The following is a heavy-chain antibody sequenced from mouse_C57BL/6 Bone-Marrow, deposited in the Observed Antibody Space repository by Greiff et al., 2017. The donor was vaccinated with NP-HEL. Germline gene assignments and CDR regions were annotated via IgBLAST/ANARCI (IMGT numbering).Heavy chain of an antibody. CDR2: IYPRSGNT. J-gene: IGHJ3*01. CDR3: ARRGLRRGSWFAY. Sequence: QVQLQQSGAELARPGASVKLSCKASGYTFTSYGISWVKQRTGQGLEWIGEIYPRSGNTYYNEKFKGKATLTADKSSSTAYMELRSLTPEDSAVYFCARRGLRRGSWFAYWGQGTLVTVSA. CDR1: GYTFTSYG. D-gene: IGHD2-4*01. V-gene: IGHV1-81*01.